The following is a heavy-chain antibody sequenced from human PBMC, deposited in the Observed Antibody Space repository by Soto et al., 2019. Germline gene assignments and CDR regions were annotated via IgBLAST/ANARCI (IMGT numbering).Heavy chain of an antibody. CDR3: ARDVQRGYSYGNWFDP. D-gene: IGHD5-18*01. J-gene: IGHJ5*02. Sequence: GASVKVSCKASGGTFSSYAISWVRQAPGQGLEWMGGIIPIFGTANYAQKFQGRVTITADESTSTAYMELSSLRSEDTAVYYCARDVQRGYSYGNWFDPWGQGTLVTVSS. CDR1: GGTFSSYA. V-gene: IGHV1-69*13. CDR2: IIPIFGTA.